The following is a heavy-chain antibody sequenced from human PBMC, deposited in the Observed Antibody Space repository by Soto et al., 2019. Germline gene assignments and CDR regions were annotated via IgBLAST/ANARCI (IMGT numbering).Heavy chain of an antibody. Sequence: GGSLRLSCAASGFTFSSYGMHWVRQAPGKGLEWVAVIWYDGSNKYYADSVKGRFTISRDNSKNTLYLQMNSLRAEDTAVYYCARDLWFGELLSRNGMDVWGQGTTVTVSS. CDR2: IWYDGSNK. J-gene: IGHJ6*02. V-gene: IGHV3-33*01. CDR1: GFTFSSYG. CDR3: ARDLWFGELLSRNGMDV. D-gene: IGHD3-10*01.